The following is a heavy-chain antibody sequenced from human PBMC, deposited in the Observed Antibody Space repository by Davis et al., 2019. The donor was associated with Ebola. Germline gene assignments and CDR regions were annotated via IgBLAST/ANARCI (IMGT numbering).Heavy chain of an antibody. D-gene: IGHD1-14*01. Sequence: GGSLRLSCVASRFTFSSYAMSWVRQAPGKGLEWVSTISSSGGRTYYADSVKGRFTISRDNSKNTLYLQMDSLTAEDTAVYYCARGGETVTGTASHGMDVWDQGTTVTVSS. CDR3: ARGGETVTGTASHGMDV. CDR1: RFTFSSYA. CDR2: ISSSGGRT. J-gene: IGHJ6*02. V-gene: IGHV3-23*01.